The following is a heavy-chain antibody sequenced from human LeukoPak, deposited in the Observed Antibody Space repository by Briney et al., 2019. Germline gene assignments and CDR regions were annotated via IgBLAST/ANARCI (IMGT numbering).Heavy chain of an antibody. CDR3: ASEYRDFDY. CDR2: ISYDGSNK. CDR1: GFTFSSYA. D-gene: IGHD5-18*01. J-gene: IGHJ4*02. Sequence: GGSLRLSCAAFGFTFSSYAMHWVRQAPGKGLEWVAVISYDGSNKYYADSVKGRFTISRDNSKNTLYLQMNSLRAEDTAVYYCASEYRDFDYWGQGTLVTVSS. V-gene: IGHV3-30*04.